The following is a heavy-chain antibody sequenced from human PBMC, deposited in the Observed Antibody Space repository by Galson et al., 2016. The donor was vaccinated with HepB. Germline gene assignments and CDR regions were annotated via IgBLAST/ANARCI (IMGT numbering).Heavy chain of an antibody. D-gene: IGHD4-11*01. V-gene: IGHV3-69-1*01. CDR3: TRSQDYHPDF. CDR1: GFTFSDYY. J-gene: IGHJ4*02. Sequence: SLRLSCAASGFTFSDYYMNWVRQAPGKGLEWVSSISSSSTRYYADSVKGRFTISRDNAKNTLYLQMSSLRAEDTAVYYCTRSQDYHPDFWGQGTLVTVAS. CDR2: ISSSSTR.